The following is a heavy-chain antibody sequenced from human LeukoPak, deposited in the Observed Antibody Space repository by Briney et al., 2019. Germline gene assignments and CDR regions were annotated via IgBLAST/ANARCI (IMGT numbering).Heavy chain of an antibody. V-gene: IGHV1-69*01. Sequence: GASVKVSCKASGGTFSSSTISGVCQAPGQGLGWMGGIIPIFGTANYAQKFRGRVTITADESTSTAYMELSSLRSEDTAVYYCAVTIFGVVRWFDPWGQGTLVTVSS. D-gene: IGHD3-3*01. CDR3: AVTIFGVVRWFDP. J-gene: IGHJ5*02. CDR1: GGTFSSST. CDR2: IIPIFGTA.